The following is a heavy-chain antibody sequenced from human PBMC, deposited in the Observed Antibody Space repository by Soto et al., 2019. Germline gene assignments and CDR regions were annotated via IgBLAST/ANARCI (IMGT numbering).Heavy chain of an antibody. V-gene: IGHV3-30*18. J-gene: IGHJ5*02. CDR2: VSSDGNNK. Sequence: QVHLVESGGGVLQPGMSLRLSCVASGFSFSNYGMHWVRQAPGKGLEWVAFVSSDGNNKYYAESVKGRFTISRDNSKNTLFLQVDRLTVDDTAVYYCAKDRVIQLLPIWPDPWGQGTLVTVSS. CDR1: GFSFSNYG. CDR3: AKDRVIQLLPIWPDP. D-gene: IGHD2-2*01.